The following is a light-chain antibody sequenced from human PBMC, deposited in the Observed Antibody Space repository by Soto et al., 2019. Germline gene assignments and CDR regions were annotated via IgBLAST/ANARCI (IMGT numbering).Light chain of an antibody. CDR1: QSVSSTY. CDR3: QQYGRSPPFT. CDR2: GAS. J-gene: IGKJ2*01. Sequence: EIVLTQSPGTLSLSPGERATLSCRASQSVSSTYIAWYQQNPGQAPRLLISGASSRATGIPDRFSGSGSGTDFTLTISRLEPEDFAVYFCQQYGRSPPFTFGQGTKVDIK. V-gene: IGKV3-20*01.